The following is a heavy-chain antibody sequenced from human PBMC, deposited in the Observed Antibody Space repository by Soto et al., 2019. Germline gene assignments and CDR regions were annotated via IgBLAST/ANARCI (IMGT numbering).Heavy chain of an antibody. D-gene: IGHD3-3*01. J-gene: IGHJ6*02. CDR2: IIPIFGTA. CDR3: ASPTREWLPPARDYYYGMDV. V-gene: IGHV1-69*06. Sequence: QVQLVQSGAEVKKPGSSVKVSCKASGGTFSSYAISWVRQAPGQGLEWMGGIIPIFGTANYAQKFQGRVTITGDKSTSTAYMELSSLRSEDTAVSYCASPTREWLPPARDYYYGMDVWGQGTTVTVSS. CDR1: GGTFSSYA.